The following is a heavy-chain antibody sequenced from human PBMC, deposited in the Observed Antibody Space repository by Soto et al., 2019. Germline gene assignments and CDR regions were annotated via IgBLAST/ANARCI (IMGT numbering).Heavy chain of an antibody. CDR1: GFSFSDYA. D-gene: IGHD4-4*01. J-gene: IGHJ6*02. Sequence: GGSLRLSCTTSGFSFSDYAMSRVRQAPGKGLEWVGFIRSKAYAGTTEYAASVKGRFTTSRDDSKSIAYLQMDGLKIEDTGVYYCTSNYNNYEYYGMDVWGQGTTVTVSS. CDR2: IRSKAYAGTT. CDR3: TSNYNNYEYYGMDV. V-gene: IGHV3-49*04.